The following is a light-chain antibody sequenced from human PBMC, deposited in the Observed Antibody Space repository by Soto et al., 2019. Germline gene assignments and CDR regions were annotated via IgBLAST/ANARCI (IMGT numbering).Light chain of an antibody. CDR3: QQYDTFSPT. V-gene: IGKV1-5*03. J-gene: IGKJ2*01. CDR1: QNINNR. CDR2: KAS. Sequence: DIQMTQSPSTLSASVGDTVTITCRASQNINNRLAWYQQKPGKAPILLIYKASSLESGDPSKFSGRGSGTEFTLSISGLQPDDFATYYCQQYDTFSPTFGQGTKLEIK.